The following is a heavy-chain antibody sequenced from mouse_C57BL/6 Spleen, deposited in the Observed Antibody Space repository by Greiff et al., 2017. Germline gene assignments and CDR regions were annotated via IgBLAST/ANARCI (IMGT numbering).Heavy chain of an antibody. V-gene: IGHV1-72*01. Sequence: QVQLQQPGAELVKPGASVKLSCKASGYTFTSYWMHWVKQRPGRGLEWIGRIDPNSGGTKYNEKFKSKATLTVDQPSSTAYMQLSSLTSEDSAVYYCARNLDDGYPLAMDYWGQGTSVTVSS. CDR2: IDPNSGGT. CDR1: GYTFTSYW. CDR3: ARNLDDGYPLAMDY. J-gene: IGHJ4*01. D-gene: IGHD2-3*01.